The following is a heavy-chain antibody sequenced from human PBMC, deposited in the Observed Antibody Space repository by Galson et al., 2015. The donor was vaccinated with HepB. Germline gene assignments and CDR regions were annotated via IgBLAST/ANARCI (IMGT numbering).Heavy chain of an antibody. Sequence: SLRLSCAASGFTFSSYAMHWIRQAPGKGLEWVAVISYDGSNKYYADSVKGRFTISRDNSKNMLYLQMNSLRAEDTAVYYCASSRSLDEDDPWGQGTLVTVSS. CDR2: ISYDGSNK. CDR3: ASSRSLDEDDP. CDR1: GFTFSSYA. V-gene: IGHV3-30-3*01. J-gene: IGHJ5*02. D-gene: IGHD5-24*01.